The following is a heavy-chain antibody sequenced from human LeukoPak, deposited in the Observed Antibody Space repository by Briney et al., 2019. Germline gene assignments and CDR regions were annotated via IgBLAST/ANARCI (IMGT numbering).Heavy chain of an antibody. Sequence: GGSLRLSCEASGFTFSSYSMNWVRQAPGKGLEWVSSISSGSSYKYYADSAKGRFTISRDNAKNSLYLQMNSLRAEDTAVYFCATDRGYCSSTSRYSLALNSWGQGTLVTVSS. CDR2: ISSGSSYK. J-gene: IGHJ4*02. CDR3: ATDRGYCSSTSRYSLALNS. D-gene: IGHD2-2*01. V-gene: IGHV3-21*01. CDR1: GFTFSSYS.